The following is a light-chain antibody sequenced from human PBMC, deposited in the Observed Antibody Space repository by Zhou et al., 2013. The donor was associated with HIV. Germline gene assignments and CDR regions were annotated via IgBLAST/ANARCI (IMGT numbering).Light chain of an antibody. CDR3: QQSHGTPLT. V-gene: IGKV1-39*01. Sequence: DIQMTQSPSSLSASIGDRVTITCRASQNISTYLNWYQQKPGKAPKLLIYLASTLQSGVPSRFNGSGFGTDFTLTISGLKPEDFGTYYCQQSHGTPLTFGGGTKVEIK. CDR1: QNISTY. CDR2: LAS. J-gene: IGKJ4*01.